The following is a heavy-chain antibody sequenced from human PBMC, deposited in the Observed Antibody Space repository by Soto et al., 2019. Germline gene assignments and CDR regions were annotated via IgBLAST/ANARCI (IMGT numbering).Heavy chain of an antibody. V-gene: IGHV3-33*01. D-gene: IGHD6-6*01. Sequence: GGSLRLSCAASGFTFSSYGMHWVRQAPGKGLEWVAVIWYDGSNKYYADSVKGRFTISRDNSKNTLYLQMNSLRAEDTAVYYCARDRAPFEYSSSSFDYWGQGTLVTVSS. CDR1: GFTFSSYG. CDR2: IWYDGSNK. CDR3: ARDRAPFEYSSSSFDY. J-gene: IGHJ4*02.